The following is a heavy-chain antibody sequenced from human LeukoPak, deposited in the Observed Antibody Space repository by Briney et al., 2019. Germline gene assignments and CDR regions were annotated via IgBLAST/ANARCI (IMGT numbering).Heavy chain of an antibody. CDR3: AKDPQSITMVRGVILSRYFDY. V-gene: IGHV3-23*01. J-gene: IGHJ4*02. Sequence: GGSLRLSCAASGFTFSSYAMSWVRRAPGKGLEWGSAIRGSGGSTYYADSVKGRFTISRDNSKNTLYLQMNSLRAEDTAVYYCAKDPQSITMVRGVILSRYFDYWGQGTLVTVSS. CDR2: IRGSGGST. CDR1: GFTFSSYA. D-gene: IGHD3-10*01.